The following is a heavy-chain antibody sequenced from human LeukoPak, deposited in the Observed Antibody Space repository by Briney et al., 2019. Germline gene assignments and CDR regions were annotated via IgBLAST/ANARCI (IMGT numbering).Heavy chain of an antibody. D-gene: IGHD2-15*01. J-gene: IGHJ4*02. CDR3: ARLLYCSGGSCYSDLDY. V-gene: IGHV4-59*08. CDR1: GGSITSYY. Sequence: PSETLSLTCTVSGGSITSYYWSWIRQPPGKGLEWIGYIYYSGSTYYNPSLKSRVTISVDTSKNQFSLKLSSVTAADTAVYYCARLLYCSGGSCYSDLDYWGQGTLVTVSS. CDR2: IYYSGST.